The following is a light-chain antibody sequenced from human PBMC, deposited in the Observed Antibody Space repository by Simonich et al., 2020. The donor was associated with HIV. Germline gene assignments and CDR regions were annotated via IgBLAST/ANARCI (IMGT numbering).Light chain of an antibody. V-gene: IGLV1-40*01. Sequence: QSVLTQPPSVSGAPGQRVTISCTGSSSNIGAGYDVHWYQQLPGTAPKLLSYGNNKRPSGVPDRCSGSKSGTSASLAITGLQAEDEADYYCQSYDSSLSGSGVFGGGTKLTAL. CDR1: SSNIGAGYD. CDR2: GNN. J-gene: IGLJ3*02. CDR3: QSYDSSLSGSGV.